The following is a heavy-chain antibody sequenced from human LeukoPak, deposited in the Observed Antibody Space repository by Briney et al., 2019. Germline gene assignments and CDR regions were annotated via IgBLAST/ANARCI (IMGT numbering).Heavy chain of an antibody. J-gene: IGHJ3*02. CDR1: GFNFRDYY. CDR3: ARARLTDYVWGRRTFDI. D-gene: IGHD3-16*01. CDR2: SSSSGSTI. V-gene: IGHV3-11*04. Sequence: GGSLRLSCVASGFNFRDYYMGWIRQAPGKGLEWVSYSSSSGSTIYYADSVKGRFTISRDNAKKSLYLQMNSLRAEDTAVYYCARARLTDYVWGRRTFDIWGQGTMVTISS.